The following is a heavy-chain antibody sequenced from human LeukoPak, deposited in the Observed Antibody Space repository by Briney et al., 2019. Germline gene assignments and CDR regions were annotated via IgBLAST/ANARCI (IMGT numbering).Heavy chain of an antibody. CDR2: ISSSSGYI. Sequence: PGGSLRLSCAASGFTFSSYNMNWVRQAPGKGLEWVSFISSSSGYIYYADSVKGRFTISRDNAKNSLYLLMNSLRAEDTAVYYCAGSINFPNFDYWGQGTLVTVSS. CDR1: GFTFSSYN. J-gene: IGHJ4*02. V-gene: IGHV3-21*01. D-gene: IGHD3-10*01. CDR3: AGSINFPNFDY.